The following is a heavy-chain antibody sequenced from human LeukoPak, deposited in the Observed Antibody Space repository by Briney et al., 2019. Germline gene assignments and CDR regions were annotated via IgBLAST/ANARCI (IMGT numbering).Heavy chain of an antibody. Sequence: GGSLRLSCAASGFTFSSYAMHWVRQAPGKGLEWVAVISYDGSNKYYADSVKGRFTISRDNSKNTLYLQMNSLRAEDTAVYYCASKRLLWFGEDPWGQGTLVTVSS. CDR2: ISYDGSNK. J-gene: IGHJ5*02. D-gene: IGHD3-10*01. V-gene: IGHV3-30-3*01. CDR1: GFTFSSYA. CDR3: ASKRLLWFGEDP.